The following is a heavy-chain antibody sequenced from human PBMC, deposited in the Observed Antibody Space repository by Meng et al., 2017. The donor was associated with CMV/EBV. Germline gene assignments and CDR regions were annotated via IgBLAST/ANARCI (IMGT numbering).Heavy chain of an antibody. Sequence: GFPVSSNYMSWVRPAPGKGLEWVSVIYSGGSTYYADSVKGRFTISRDNSKNTLYLQMNSLRAEDTAVYYCASGYCSSTSCYTGIEQHWGQGTLVTVSS. J-gene: IGHJ1*01. V-gene: IGHV3-53*01. D-gene: IGHD2-2*02. CDR3: ASGYCSSTSCYTGIEQH. CDR1: GFPVSSNY. CDR2: IYSGGST.